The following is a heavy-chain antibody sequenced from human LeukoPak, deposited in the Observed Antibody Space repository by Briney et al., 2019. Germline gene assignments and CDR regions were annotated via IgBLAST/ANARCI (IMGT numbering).Heavy chain of an antibody. CDR2: MNPNSGNT. CDR3: ARTYYYGSGSYRLDYYGMDV. J-gene: IGHJ6*02. V-gene: IGHV1-8*01. CDR1: GYTFTSYD. D-gene: IGHD3-10*01. Sequence: ASVKVSCKASGYTFTSYDINWVRQATGQGLEWMGWMNPNSGNTGYAQKFQGRVTMTGNTFISTAYMELSSLRSEDTAVYYCARTYYYGSGSYRLDYYGMDVWGQGTTVTVSS.